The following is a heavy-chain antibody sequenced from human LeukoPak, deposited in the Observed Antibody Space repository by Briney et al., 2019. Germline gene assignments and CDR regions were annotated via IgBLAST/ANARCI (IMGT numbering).Heavy chain of an antibody. V-gene: IGHV4-39*01. J-gene: IGHJ4*02. D-gene: IGHD5-24*01. CDR1: GDSIISTIYR. CDR2: IHYSGNT. Sequence: SETLSLTCTLSGDSIISTIYRWGWIRQPPGKGLEWMGSIHYSGNTYYNPSLKTRVTMSVATANNQSALKVRSVTATDTAVYYCARLHDLDYWGQGILVAVFS. CDR3: ARLHDLDY.